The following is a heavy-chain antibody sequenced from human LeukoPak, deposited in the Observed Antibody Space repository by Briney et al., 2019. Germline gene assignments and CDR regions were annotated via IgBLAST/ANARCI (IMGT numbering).Heavy chain of an antibody. CDR3: VKDPSSWYYDSSGYYDY. CDR1: RFTFNSYG. CDR2: ISGSGGST. V-gene: IGHV3-23*01. J-gene: IGHJ4*02. Sequence: GGSLRLSCAASRFTFNSYGMSWVRQAPGKGLEWVSAISGSGGSTFYADSVKGRFTISRDNSKNTLYLQMNSLRAEDTAVYYCVKDPSSWYYDSSGYYDYWGQGTLVTVSS. D-gene: IGHD3-22*01.